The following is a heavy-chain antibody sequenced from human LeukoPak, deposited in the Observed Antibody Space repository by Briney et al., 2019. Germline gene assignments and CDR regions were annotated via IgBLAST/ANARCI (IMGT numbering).Heavy chain of an antibody. CDR2: ISGSGGST. D-gene: IGHD3-3*01. CDR3: AKRANFWSGYHYFDY. Sequence: GGSLRLSCATSGFSFGSYAMSWVRQAPGKGLEWVSAISGSGGSTYYADSVKGRFTISRDNSKNTLYLQMNSLRAEDTAVYYCAKRANFWSGYHYFDYWGQGTLVTVSS. CDR1: GFSFGSYA. V-gene: IGHV3-23*01. J-gene: IGHJ4*02.